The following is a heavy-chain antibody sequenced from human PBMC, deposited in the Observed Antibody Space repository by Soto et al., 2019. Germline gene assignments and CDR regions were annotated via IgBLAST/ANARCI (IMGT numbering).Heavy chain of an antibody. CDR2: ISGSGGST. Sequence: EVQLLESGGGLVQPGGSLRLSCAASGFTFSSYAMSWVRQAPGKGLEWVSAISGSGGSTYYADSVKGRFTISRDNSKNNLYLQMNNLRAEDTAVYYCAKSLYNWNFGSWFDPWGQGTLVTVSS. J-gene: IGHJ5*02. D-gene: IGHD1-7*01. V-gene: IGHV3-23*01. CDR3: AKSLYNWNFGSWFDP. CDR1: GFTFSSYA.